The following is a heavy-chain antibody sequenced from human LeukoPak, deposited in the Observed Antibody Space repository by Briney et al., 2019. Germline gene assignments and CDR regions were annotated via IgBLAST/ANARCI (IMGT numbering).Heavy chain of an antibody. CDR3: ARVDSGSACAS. V-gene: IGHV3-64*01. J-gene: IGHJ1*01. CDR2: IRSNGGST. CDR1: GFTFSSYA. Sequence: GGSLRLSCAASGFTFSSYAMHWARQAPGKGLEYVSAIRSNGGSTYYANSVKGRFTISRDISKNTLYLQMGSLRPEDMAVYYCARVDSGSACASWGQGILVTVSS. D-gene: IGHD6-19*01.